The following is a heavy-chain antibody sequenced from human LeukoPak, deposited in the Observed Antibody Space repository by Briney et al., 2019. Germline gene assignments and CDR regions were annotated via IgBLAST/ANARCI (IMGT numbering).Heavy chain of an antibody. Sequence: SETLSLTCTVSSGSISSSSFYWGWIRQPPGKGLQWIGSVSSSGSTYYNPSLNSRVTISVDTSKNQFSLKLSSVTAADTAVYYCARRRMSGSSRRDSDYWGQGTLVTVSS. CDR1: SGSISSSSFY. J-gene: IGHJ4*02. CDR2: VSSSGST. CDR3: ARRRMSGSSRRDSDY. V-gene: IGHV4-39*01. D-gene: IGHD6-6*01.